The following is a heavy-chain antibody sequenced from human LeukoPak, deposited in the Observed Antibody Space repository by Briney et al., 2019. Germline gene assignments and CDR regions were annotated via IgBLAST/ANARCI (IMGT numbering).Heavy chain of an antibody. V-gene: IGHV3-9*01. J-gene: IGHJ4*02. D-gene: IGHD3-10*01. Sequence: PGGSLRLSCAASGFTFDDYAMHWVRQAPGKGLEWVSGISWNSGSIGYADSVKGRFTISRDNAKNSLYLQMNSLRAEDTALYHCAKAGGDGSRSYSDYWGQGTLVTVSS. CDR3: AKAGGDGSRSYSDY. CDR2: ISWNSGSI. CDR1: GFTFDDYA.